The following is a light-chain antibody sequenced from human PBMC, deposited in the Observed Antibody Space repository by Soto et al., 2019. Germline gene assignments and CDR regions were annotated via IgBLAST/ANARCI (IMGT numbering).Light chain of an antibody. Sequence: AIQLTQSPSSLCSSVGERVAIACRASQGISSALAWYQQXPGKAPKLLIYDASSLESGVPSRFSSSESGTDFTLTISSLQPEDFATYYCQQFNTYPTFGQGTRLEI. CDR3: QQFNTYPT. CDR2: DAS. J-gene: IGKJ5*01. CDR1: QGISSA. V-gene: IGKV1-13*02.